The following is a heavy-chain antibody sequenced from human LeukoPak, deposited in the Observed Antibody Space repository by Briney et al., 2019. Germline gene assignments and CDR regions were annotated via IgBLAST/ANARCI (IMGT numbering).Heavy chain of an antibody. CDR3: ARELRYGGSYKGLGY. CDR1: GYTFTSYA. D-gene: IGHD1-26*01. V-gene: IGHV7-4-1*01. Sequence: ASVKVSCKASGYTFTSYAMNWVRQAPGQGLEWMGWINTNTGNPTYAQGFTGRFVFSLDTSVSTAYLQIGSLKAEDIAVYYCARELRYGGSYKGLGYWGQGTLVTVSS. J-gene: IGHJ4*02. CDR2: INTNTGNP.